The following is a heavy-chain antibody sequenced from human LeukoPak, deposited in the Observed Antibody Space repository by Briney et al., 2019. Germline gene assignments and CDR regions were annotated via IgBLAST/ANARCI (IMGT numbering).Heavy chain of an antibody. CDR3: ARDGGQPVTGLFDY. Sequence: PGGSLRLSCAASGFTFSSYWMSWVRQAPGKGLEWVANIKQDGSEKYYVDSVKGRFTISRDNAKNSLYLQMNSLRAEDTAVYYCARDGGQPVTGLFDYWGQGTLVTVSS. V-gene: IGHV3-7*01. D-gene: IGHD7-27*01. CDR1: GFTFSSYW. J-gene: IGHJ4*02. CDR2: IKQDGSEK.